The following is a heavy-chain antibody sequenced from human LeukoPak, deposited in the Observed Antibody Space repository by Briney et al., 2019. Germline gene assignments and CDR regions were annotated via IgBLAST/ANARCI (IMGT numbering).Heavy chain of an antibody. D-gene: IGHD5-24*01. V-gene: IGHV3-43D*03. Sequence: GGSLRLSCAASGFTFDDYAMHWVRQAPGKGLEWVSLISWDGGSTYYADSVKGRFTISRDNSKNSLYLQMNSLRAEDTALYYCAKDLGRGVMATNILDYWGQGTLVTVSS. CDR3: AKDLGRGVMATNILDY. J-gene: IGHJ4*02. CDR2: ISWDGGST. CDR1: GFTFDDYA.